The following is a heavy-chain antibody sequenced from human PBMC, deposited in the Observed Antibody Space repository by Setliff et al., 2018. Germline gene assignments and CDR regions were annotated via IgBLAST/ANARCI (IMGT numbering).Heavy chain of an antibody. CDR3: ARDRTYYASGTYTRWFDY. CDR1: GGSVKSHY. J-gene: IGHJ4*02. Sequence: SETLSLTCTVSGGSVKSHYWSWIRQTPEKGQEWIGFVFYSGDTRYNPSLKSRVTMSVDTSMNQSSLNLNSVTAADTAVYYCARDRTYYASGTYTRWFDYWGQGSLVTVSS. CDR2: VFYSGDT. D-gene: IGHD3-10*01. V-gene: IGHV4-59*02.